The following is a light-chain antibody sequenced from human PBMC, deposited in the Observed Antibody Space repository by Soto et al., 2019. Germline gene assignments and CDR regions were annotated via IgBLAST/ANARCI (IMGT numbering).Light chain of an antibody. Sequence: EIVLTQSPGTLSLSPGERANLPCRASQSVSSSYLAWYQQKPGQAPRLLIYGASSRATGIPDRFSGSGSGTDFTLTISRLEPEDFAVYYCQQYGSSPLFTFGQGTKVEIK. CDR3: QQYGSSPLFT. CDR1: QSVSSSY. J-gene: IGKJ2*01. V-gene: IGKV3-20*01. CDR2: GAS.